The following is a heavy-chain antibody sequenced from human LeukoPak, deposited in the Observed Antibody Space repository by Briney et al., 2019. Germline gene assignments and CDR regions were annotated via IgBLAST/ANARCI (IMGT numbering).Heavy chain of an antibody. CDR2: IYYSGST. D-gene: IGHD2-2*03. J-gene: IGHJ4*02. V-gene: IGHV4-30-4*01. Sequence: SRTLSLTCTVSGGSISSGDYYWSWIRQPPGKGLEWIGYIYYSGSTYYNPSLKSRVTISVDTSKNQFSLKLSSVTAADTAVYYCARLDIVVVPAADATYWGQGTLVTVSS. CDR1: GGSISSGDYY. CDR3: ARLDIVVVPAADATY.